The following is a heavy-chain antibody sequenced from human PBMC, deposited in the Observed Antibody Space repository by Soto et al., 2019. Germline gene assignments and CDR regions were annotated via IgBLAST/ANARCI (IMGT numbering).Heavy chain of an antibody. V-gene: IGHV1-18*04. CDR1: GYTFTSYG. D-gene: IGHD2-15*01. CDR3: ARDIVVVVAATRGAFDI. J-gene: IGHJ3*02. CDR2: ISAYNGNT. Sequence: GASVKVSCKASGYTFTSYGISRVRQAPGQGLEWMGWISAYNGNTNYAQKLQGRVTMTTDTSTSTAYMELRSLRSDDTAVYYCARDIVVVVAATRGAFDIWGQGTMVTVSS.